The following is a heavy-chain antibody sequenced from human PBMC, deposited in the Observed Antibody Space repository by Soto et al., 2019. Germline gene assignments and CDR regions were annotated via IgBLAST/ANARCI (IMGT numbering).Heavy chain of an antibody. Sequence: QVQLVDSGGGLVKPVGSLRVSCAASVFIVRDYYMRWVRQAPGEGLEWGSYISCSGRIYYADAVKGRFTISRDNAKNSLYLQKNSLSADDTAENYCARNDTAVLAVDSWGQGTLATDS. D-gene: IGHD6-19*01. CDR2: ISCSGRI. V-gene: IGHV3-11*01. CDR1: VFIVRDYY. CDR3: ARNDTAVLAVDS. J-gene: IGHJ4*02.